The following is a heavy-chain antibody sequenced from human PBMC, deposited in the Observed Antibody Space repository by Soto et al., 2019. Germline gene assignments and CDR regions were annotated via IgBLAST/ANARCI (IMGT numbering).Heavy chain of an antibody. CDR2: ISSSGSTI. D-gene: IGHD3-10*01. V-gene: IGHV3-11*01. J-gene: IGHJ6*03. CDR3: ARALYGSGTHYPLWGYYYMDV. CDR1: GFTFSDYY. Sequence: PGGSLRLSCAASGFTFSDYYMSWIRQAPGKGLEWVSYISSSGSTIYYADSVKGRFTISRDNAKNSLYLQMNSLRAEDTAVYYCARALYGSGTHYPLWGYYYMDVWGKGTTVTVSS.